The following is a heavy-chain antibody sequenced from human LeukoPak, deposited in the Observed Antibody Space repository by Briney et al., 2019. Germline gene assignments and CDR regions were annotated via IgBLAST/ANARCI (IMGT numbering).Heavy chain of an antibody. CDR2: ISSSSAYI. V-gene: IGHV3-21*01. CDR1: RFTYSRYI. J-gene: IGHJ4*02. CDR3: GELSIAVACTVDY. Sequence: PGGSLRLSCPASRFTYSRYILNWVRQAPGKGPEWVSSISSSSAYIYYADSVKGRFTISRDNAKTSLFLQMNSLRDEDTAVYYCGELSIAVACTVDYWGQGTLVTVSS. D-gene: IGHD6-19*01.